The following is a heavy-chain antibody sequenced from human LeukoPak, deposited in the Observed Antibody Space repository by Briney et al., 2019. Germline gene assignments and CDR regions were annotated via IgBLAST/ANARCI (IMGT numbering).Heavy chain of an antibody. Sequence: GGSLRLSCAASGFTFSSYWMSWVRQAPGKGLEWVANINQDGSEKYYVDSVEGRFTISRDNAKNSLYLQMISLRAEDTAVYYCARDGDGGTLDYWGQGTLVTVSS. D-gene: IGHD4-23*01. J-gene: IGHJ4*02. CDR3: ARDGDGGTLDY. CDR1: GFTFSSYW. V-gene: IGHV3-7*01. CDR2: INQDGSEK.